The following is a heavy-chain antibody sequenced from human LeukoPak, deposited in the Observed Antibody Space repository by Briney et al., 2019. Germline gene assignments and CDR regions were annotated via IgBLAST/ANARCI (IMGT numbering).Heavy chain of an antibody. CDR2: ISSSGLSI. Sequence: GGSLRLSCAASGFTFSSYEMNWARQAPGKGLEWVSDISSSGLSIFYADSVKGRFTISRDNAKNSLYLQMTSLRAEDTAVYYCARAQRPFEAPTGTVVMGFDYWGHGTLVTVSS. V-gene: IGHV3-48*03. J-gene: IGHJ4*01. CDR3: ARAQRPFEAPTGTVVMGFDY. CDR1: GFTFSSYE. D-gene: IGHD6-13*01.